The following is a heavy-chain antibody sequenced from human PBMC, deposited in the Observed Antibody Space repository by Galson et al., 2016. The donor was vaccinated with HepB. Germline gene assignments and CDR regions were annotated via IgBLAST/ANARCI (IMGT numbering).Heavy chain of an antibody. CDR2: ISPDGTTT. Sequence: SLRLSCAVSGSTFSGYWMYWVRQAPGKGLVWVSRISPDGTTTTYADSVKGRFTISRDNAKNTLYLQMKSLRAEDTAVYSCAREPGYRRVCMDVWGQGTTVTVSS. V-gene: IGHV3-74*01. CDR3: AREPGYRRVCMDV. CDR1: GSTFSGYW. D-gene: IGHD2-15*01. J-gene: IGHJ6*02.